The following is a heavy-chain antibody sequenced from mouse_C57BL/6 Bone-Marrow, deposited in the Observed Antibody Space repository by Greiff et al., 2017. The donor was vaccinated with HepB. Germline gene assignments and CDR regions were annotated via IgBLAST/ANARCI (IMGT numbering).Heavy chain of an antibody. V-gene: IGHV1-52*01. CDR2: IDPSDSET. CDR1: GYTFTSYW. J-gene: IGHJ3*01. Sequence: QVQLQQPGAELVRPGSSVKLSCKASGYTFTSYWMHWVKQRPIQGLEWIGNIDPSDSETNYNQKFKDKATLTVDKSSSTAYMQLSSLTSEDSAVYYCACGLRPFAYWGQGTLVTVSA. D-gene: IGHD2-4*01. CDR3: ACGLRPFAY.